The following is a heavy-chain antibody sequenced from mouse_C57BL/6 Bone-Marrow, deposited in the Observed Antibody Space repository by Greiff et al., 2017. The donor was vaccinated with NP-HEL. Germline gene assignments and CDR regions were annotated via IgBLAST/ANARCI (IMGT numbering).Heavy chain of an antibody. Sequence: QVQLQQSGAELVRPGTSVKVSCKASGYAFTNYLIEWVKQRPGQGLEWIGVINPGSGGTNYNEKFKGKATLTADKSSRTAYMQLSSLTSEDSAVYFCARLGGLWYFDVWGTGTTVTVSS. D-gene: IGHD3-3*01. CDR3: ARLGGLWYFDV. V-gene: IGHV1-54*01. CDR1: GYAFTNYL. CDR2: INPGSGGT. J-gene: IGHJ1*03.